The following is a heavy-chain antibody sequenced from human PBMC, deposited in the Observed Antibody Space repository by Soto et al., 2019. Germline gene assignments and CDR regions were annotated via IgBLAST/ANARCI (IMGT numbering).Heavy chain of an antibody. Sequence: EVQLVESGGDLVQPGGSLRLSCVASGFTFSSYWMHWVRQAPGKGLVWVSRINSDGSNTNYADSVKGRFTISRDNAKNTLYLQMNSLGVEDTAVYYCARVGGGSWYWGQGTLVTVSS. CDR2: INSDGSNT. J-gene: IGHJ4*02. CDR3: ARVGGGSWY. V-gene: IGHV3-74*01. CDR1: GFTFSSYW. D-gene: IGHD2-15*01.